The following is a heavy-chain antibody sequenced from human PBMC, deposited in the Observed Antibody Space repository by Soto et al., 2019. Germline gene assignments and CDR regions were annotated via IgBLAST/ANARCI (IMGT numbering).Heavy chain of an antibody. CDR3: AKDQTHAFDI. V-gene: IGHV3-30*18. CDR2: ISDDGSKK. CDR1: GFTLSSYG. J-gene: IGHJ3*02. Sequence: QVQLGESGGGVVQPGRSLRLSCAASGFTLSSYGMYWVRHAPGTGLEWVAVISDDGSKKYYADSVKRRFTISRINPKITIYLTMNSLRSEDTTVYYCAKDQTHAFDICGQGTMVTVSS.